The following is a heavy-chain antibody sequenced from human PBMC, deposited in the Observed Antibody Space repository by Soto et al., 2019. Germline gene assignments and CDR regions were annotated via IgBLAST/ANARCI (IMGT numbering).Heavy chain of an antibody. CDR2: IYSGGST. V-gene: IGHV3-66*01. Sequence: GGSLRLSCASSGFTVSSNYMSWVRQAPGKGLEWVSVIYSGGSTYYADSVKGRFTISRDNSKNTLYLQMNSLRAEDTAVYYCARTFSSPVLFDYWGQGTLVTVSS. D-gene: IGHD6-13*01. CDR3: ARTFSSPVLFDY. CDR1: GFTVSSNY. J-gene: IGHJ4*02.